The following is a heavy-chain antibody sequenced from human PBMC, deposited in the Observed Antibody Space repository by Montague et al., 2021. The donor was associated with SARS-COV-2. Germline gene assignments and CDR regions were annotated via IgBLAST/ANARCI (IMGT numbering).Heavy chain of an antibody. J-gene: IGHJ6*02. V-gene: IGHV3-30*18. CDR2: ISYDGSIK. CDR1: GFTFNNFA. D-gene: IGHD3-10*01. Sequence: SLRLSCAASGFTFNNFAMHWVRQAPGKGLEWVAVISYDGSIKYYXXSLRGRFTISRDSSKKTLYLQMNSLSGEDTAVYYCAKNRDIFWFGEGRDSMDVWGQGTTVIVS. CDR3: AKNRDIFWFGEGRDSMDV.